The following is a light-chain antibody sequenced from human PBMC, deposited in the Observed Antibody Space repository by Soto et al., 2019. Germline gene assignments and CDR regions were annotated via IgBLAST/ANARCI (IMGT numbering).Light chain of an antibody. V-gene: IGLV1-44*01. CDR1: SSNIGSNP. J-gene: IGLJ3*02. Sequence: QYALTQPPSVSGTPGQRVTSSCSGSSSNIGSNPVNWYQHLPGTAPKLLIYNDNQRPSGVPAQFSGSRSGTSASLAVSGLQSEHEADYFWAPWDAGLNGPLFGGGTKLTVL. CDR3: APWDAGLNGPL. CDR2: NDN.